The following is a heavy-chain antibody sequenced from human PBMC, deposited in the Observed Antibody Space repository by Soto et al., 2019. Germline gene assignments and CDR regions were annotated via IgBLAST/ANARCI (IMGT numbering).Heavy chain of an antibody. Sequence: GASVKVSCKASGYTFTSYAMHWVRQAPGQRLEWMGWINAGNGNTKYSQKFQGRVTITRDPSASTAYMELSSLRSEDTAVYYCARDPRGYSYGLFDYWGQGPLVPVSS. CDR2: INAGNGNT. CDR3: ARDPRGYSYGLFDY. J-gene: IGHJ4*02. D-gene: IGHD5-18*01. CDR1: GYTFTSYA. V-gene: IGHV1-3*01.